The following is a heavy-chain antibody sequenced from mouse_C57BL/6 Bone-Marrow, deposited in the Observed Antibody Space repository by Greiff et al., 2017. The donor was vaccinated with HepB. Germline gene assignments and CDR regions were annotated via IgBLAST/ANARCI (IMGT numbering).Heavy chain of an antibody. D-gene: IGHD1-1*01. V-gene: IGHV1-55*01. Sequence: VQLQQPGAELVKPGASVKMSCKASGYTFTSYWITWVKQRPGQGLEWIGDIYPGSGSTNYNEKFKSKATLTVDTSSSTAYMQLSSLTSEDSAVYYCAREQHYYGSSYEGFAYWGQGTLVTVSA. CDR2: IYPGSGST. J-gene: IGHJ3*01. CDR1: GYTFTSYW. CDR3: AREQHYYGSSYEGFAY.